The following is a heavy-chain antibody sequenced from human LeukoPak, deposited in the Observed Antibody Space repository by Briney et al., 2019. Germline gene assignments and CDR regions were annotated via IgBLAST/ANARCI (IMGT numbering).Heavy chain of an antibody. D-gene: IGHD3-10*01. CDR2: IYHSGYT. J-gene: IGHJ4*02. CDR1: GYPISNGYY. V-gene: IGHV4-38-2*02. CDR3: ARGNYYGSGSYYSDY. Sequence: PSETLSLTCTVSGYPISNGYYWGWIRQPPGKGLEWIGSIYHSGYTYYNPSLKSRVIIAVDTSKNQFSLKLRSVTAADTAVYFCARGNYYGSGSYYSDYWGQGTLVTASS.